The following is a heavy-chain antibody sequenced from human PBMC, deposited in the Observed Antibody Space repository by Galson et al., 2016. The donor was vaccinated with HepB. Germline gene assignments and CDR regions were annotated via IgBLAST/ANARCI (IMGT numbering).Heavy chain of an antibody. CDR3: ARDCDNYGSGSDY. V-gene: IGHV1-18*01. J-gene: IGHJ4*02. CDR1: GYSFTSHS. Sequence: SVKVSCKASGYSFTSHSISWVRQAPGQGLEWMGYITTYSGDTYYAPNLQGRVTMTTDTSTRTAYMELRSLRSDDTAVYYCARDCDNYGSGSDYWGQGSLVTVSP. D-gene: IGHD3-10*01. CDR2: ITTYSGDT.